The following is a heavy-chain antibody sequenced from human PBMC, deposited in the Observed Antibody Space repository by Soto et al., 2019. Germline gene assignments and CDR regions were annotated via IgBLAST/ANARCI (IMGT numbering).Heavy chain of an antibody. Sequence: PGGSLRLSCAASGFTVSSKYMTWVRQAPGKGLEWVSLIQSGGTTYYADSVKGRFTISRDTSENTLHLQMDSLRVEDTAVYYCARDDVLCDGGRSSGLPLDVWGKGTTVTVSS. J-gene: IGHJ6*03. D-gene: IGHD2-15*01. CDR1: GFTVSSKY. CDR2: IQSGGTT. V-gene: IGHV3-66*01. CDR3: ARDDVLCDGGRSSGLPLDV.